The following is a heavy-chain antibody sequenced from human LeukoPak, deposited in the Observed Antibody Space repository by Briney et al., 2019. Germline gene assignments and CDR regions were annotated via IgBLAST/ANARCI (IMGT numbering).Heavy chain of an antibody. CDR1: GGSISSYY. D-gene: IGHD3-10*01. CDR2: IYYSGST. CDR3: AREGLNMVRGVIPREAWGWFDP. V-gene: IGHV4-59*01. Sequence: SETLSLTCTVSGGSISSYYWSWIRQPPGKGLEWVGYIYYSGSTNYNPSLKSRVTISVDTSKNQFSLKLSSVTAADTAVYYCAREGLNMVRGVIPREAWGWFDPWGQGTLVTVSS. J-gene: IGHJ5*02.